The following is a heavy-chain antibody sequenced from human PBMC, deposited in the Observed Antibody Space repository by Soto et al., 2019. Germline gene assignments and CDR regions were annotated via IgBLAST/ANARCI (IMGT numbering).Heavy chain of an antibody. CDR1: GFTFSSYA. J-gene: IGHJ3*02. V-gene: IGHV3-64*01. D-gene: IGHD6-13*01. CDR3: ARAGRIAAAGTSAFDI. Sequence: GGSLRLSCAASGFTFSSYAMHWGRQAPGKGLEYVSAISSNGCSTYYANSVKGRFTISRDNSKNTLYLQMGSLRAEDMAVYYCARAGRIAAAGTSAFDIWGQGTMVTVSS. CDR2: ISSNGCST.